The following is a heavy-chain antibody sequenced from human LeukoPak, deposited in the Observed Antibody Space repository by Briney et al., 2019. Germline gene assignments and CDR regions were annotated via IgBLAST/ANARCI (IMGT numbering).Heavy chain of an antibody. CDR3: ARDQDYAFDY. V-gene: IGHV3-48*02. CDR2: IYSGTSTI. J-gene: IGHJ4*02. Sequence: GGSLRLSCAASGFSFSSYAMNWVRQAPGKGLEWVSHIYSGTSTISYADPVQGRFTISRDNAKNSLYLQMNSLRDEDTAVYYCARDQDYAFDYWGQGTLVTVSS. D-gene: IGHD4-17*01. CDR1: GFSFSSYA.